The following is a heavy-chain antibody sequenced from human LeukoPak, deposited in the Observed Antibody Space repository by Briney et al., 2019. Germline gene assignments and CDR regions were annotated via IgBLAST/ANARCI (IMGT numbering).Heavy chain of an antibody. V-gene: IGHV3-53*01. CDR2: IYSGGST. CDR3: ARAREAAAGKYNWFDP. J-gene: IGHJ5*02. CDR1: GFTVSSNY. Sequence: GGSLRLSCAASGFTVSSNYMSWVRQAPGKGLEWVSVIYSGGSTYYADSVKGRFTISRDNSKSTLYLQMNSLRAEDTAVYYCARAREAAAGKYNWFDPWGQGTLVTVSS. D-gene: IGHD6-13*01.